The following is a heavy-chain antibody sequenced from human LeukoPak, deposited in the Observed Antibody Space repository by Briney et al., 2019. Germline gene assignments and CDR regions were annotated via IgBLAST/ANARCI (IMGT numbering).Heavy chain of an antibody. J-gene: IGHJ4*02. CDR1: GFTFSDYY. CDR3: ARVYSSGWTIFDY. V-gene: IGHV3-11*05. Sequence: GGSLRLYCAAPGFTFSDYYMSWIRQAPGKGLEWVSYISSSSSYTNYADSVKGRFTISRDNAKNSLYLQMNSLRAEDTAVYYCARVYSSGWTIFDYWGQGTLVTVSS. D-gene: IGHD6-19*01. CDR2: ISSSSSYT.